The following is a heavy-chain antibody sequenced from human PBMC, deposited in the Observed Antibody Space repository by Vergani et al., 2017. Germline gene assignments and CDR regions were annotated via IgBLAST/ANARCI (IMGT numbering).Heavy chain of an antibody. Sequence: QVQLQQWGAGLLKPSETLSLTCAVYGGSFSGYYWSWIRQPPGKGLEWIGEINHSGSTNYNPSLKSRVTISVDTSKNQFSLKLSSVTAADTAVYYCARANLPIFGVRGVTYFDYWGQGTLVTVSS. V-gene: IGHV4-34*01. J-gene: IGHJ4*02. CDR2: INHSGST. CDR3: ARANLPIFGVRGVTYFDY. D-gene: IGHD3-10*01. CDR1: GGSFSGYY.